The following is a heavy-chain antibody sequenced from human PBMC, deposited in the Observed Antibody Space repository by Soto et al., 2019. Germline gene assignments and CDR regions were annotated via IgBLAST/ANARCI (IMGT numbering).Heavy chain of an antibody. V-gene: IGHV4-39*01. CDR3: ASQRSSVVTQAYFDV. CDR1: GDYISSRIYY. J-gene: IGHJ4*02. Sequence: ETLSLTSTVTGDYISSRIYYWGWIRQPPRKGIDWVGSIYYSGSTYNNPTLSIRVTMTIDTAKDQCSLKLKTVTTADTAPYFCASQRSSVVTQAYFDVWGPGSLVTVSS. D-gene: IGHD2-21*02. CDR2: IYYSGST.